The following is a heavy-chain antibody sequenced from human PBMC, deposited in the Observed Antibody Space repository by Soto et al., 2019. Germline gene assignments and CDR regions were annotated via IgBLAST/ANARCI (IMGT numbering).Heavy chain of an antibody. D-gene: IGHD6-13*01. CDR2: TRNKANSYTT. V-gene: IGHV3-72*01. CDR1: GFTFSDHY. Sequence: GGSLRLSCAASGFTFSDHYMDWVRQAPGKGLEWVGRTRNKANSYTTEYAASVKGRFTISRDDSKNSLYLQMNSLKTEDTAVYYCARVSSSSWSYFDYWGQGTLVTVSS. J-gene: IGHJ4*02. CDR3: ARVSSSSWSYFDY.